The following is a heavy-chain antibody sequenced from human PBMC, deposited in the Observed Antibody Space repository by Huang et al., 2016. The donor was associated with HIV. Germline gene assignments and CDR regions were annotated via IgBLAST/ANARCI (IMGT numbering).Heavy chain of an antibody. CDR3: ARGGIYYDVLTGRHYYYNGLDV. J-gene: IGHJ6*02. Sequence: EVHLVESGGDLVQPGGYLRLSCVASGFNFSAYWMSWVRQAPGKGREWGANIKQEGREKNYVESVKGRFTISRDNAKNSGYLQLTSLRAEDTAVYYCARGGIYYDVLTGRHYYYNGLDVWGQGTTVTVSS. D-gene: IGHD3-9*01. CDR2: IKQEGREK. V-gene: IGHV3-7*01. CDR1: GFNFSAYW.